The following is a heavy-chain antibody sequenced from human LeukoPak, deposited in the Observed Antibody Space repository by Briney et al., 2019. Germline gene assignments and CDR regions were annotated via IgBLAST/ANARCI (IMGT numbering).Heavy chain of an antibody. V-gene: IGHV1-8*01. CDR1: GYTFTSYD. J-gene: IGHJ4*02. Sequence: ASVKVSCKASGYTFTSYDINWVRQATGQGLEWMGWMNPNSGNTGYAQKFQGRVTMTRNTSISTAYMELSSLRSEDTAVYYCARRKTYYYGSGSYNLFDYWGQGTLVTVSS. D-gene: IGHD3-10*01. CDR2: MNPNSGNT. CDR3: ARRKTYYYGSGSYNLFDY.